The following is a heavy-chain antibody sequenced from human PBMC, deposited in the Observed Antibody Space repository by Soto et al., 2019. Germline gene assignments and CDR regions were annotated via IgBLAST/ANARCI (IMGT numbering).Heavy chain of an antibody. J-gene: IGHJ6*02. V-gene: IGHV4-59*01. CDR2: IYYSGST. CDR3: ARDPGYYYGMDV. CDR1: GGSISSYY. D-gene: IGHD3-10*01. Sequence: SETLSLTCTVSGGSISSYYWSWIRQPPGKGMEWIGYIYYSGSTNYNPSLKSRVTISVDTYKNQFSLKLSSVNTADTDVYYCARDPGYYYGMDVWGQGTTVTVSS.